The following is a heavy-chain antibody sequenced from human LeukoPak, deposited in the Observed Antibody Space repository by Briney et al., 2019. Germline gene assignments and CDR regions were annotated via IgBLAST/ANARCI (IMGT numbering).Heavy chain of an antibody. Sequence: SETLSLTCSVPGGSISSDYWSWIRQPPGKGLEWIGYMYYSGRTNYIPSLKSRVTISLATSKTQFSLKLSSVTPADTAVYYCARVSVVYGMDVWGRGTTVTV. V-gene: IGHV4-59*01. CDR3: ARVSVVYGMDV. CDR1: GGSISSDY. J-gene: IGHJ6*02. CDR2: MYYSGRT.